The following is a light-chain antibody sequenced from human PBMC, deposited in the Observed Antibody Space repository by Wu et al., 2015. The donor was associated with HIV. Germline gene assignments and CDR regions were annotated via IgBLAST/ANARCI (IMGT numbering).Light chain of an antibody. CDR2: DVA. Sequence: PGERATLSCRASQSVSRYLAWYQQNLGQAPRLLIYDVANRAIGIPARFSGSGSGTDFTLTISSLEPEDFAVYYCQQRSSWPRTFGQGTNLEIK. CDR1: QSVSRY. V-gene: IGKV3-11*01. CDR3: QQRSSWPRT. J-gene: IGKJ2*01.